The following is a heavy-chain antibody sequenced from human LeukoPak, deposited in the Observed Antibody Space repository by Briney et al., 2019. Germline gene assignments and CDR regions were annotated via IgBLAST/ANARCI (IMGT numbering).Heavy chain of an antibody. V-gene: IGHV3-21*01. CDR3: ARGPDTVTTFDY. CDR2: ISSSSSYI. D-gene: IGHD4-17*01. Sequence: GGSLRLSCAASGFTFSSYSMNWVRQAPGKGLEWVSSISSSSSYIYYADSVKGRFTISRDNAKNSLYLQMNSLRAEDTAVYYCARGPDTVTTFDYWSQGTLVTVSS. CDR1: GFTFSSYS. J-gene: IGHJ4*02.